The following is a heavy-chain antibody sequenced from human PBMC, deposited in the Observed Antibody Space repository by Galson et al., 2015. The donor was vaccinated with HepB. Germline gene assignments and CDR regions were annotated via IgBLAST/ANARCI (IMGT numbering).Heavy chain of an antibody. D-gene: IGHD3-16*01. V-gene: IGHV3-23*01. CDR3: GKVAILGAIPQYFDY. CDR1: GFTFRRYA. CDR2: ISGGGERT. Sequence: SLRVSCPASGFTFRRYAMPWVRQAPGRGLELVPSISGGGERTYYGHSVEGRLTTSRDNSKNTLYLQMHSLRVEDTGIYYCGKVAILGAIPQYFDYWGQGTLVSVSS. J-gene: IGHJ4*02.